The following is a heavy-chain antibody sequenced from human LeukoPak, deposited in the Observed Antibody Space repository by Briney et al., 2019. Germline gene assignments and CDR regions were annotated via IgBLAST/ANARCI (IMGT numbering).Heavy chain of an antibody. V-gene: IGHV3-49*03. CDR1: GFTFSSYA. Sequence: PGGSLRLSCAASGFTFSSYAMSWFRQAPGKGLEWVGFIRSKAYGGTTEYAASVKGRFTISRDDSKSIAYLQMNSLKTEDTAVYYCTRKIRWFGEFPMGYWGQGTLVTVSS. D-gene: IGHD3-10*01. CDR3: TRKIRWFGEFPMGY. CDR2: IRSKAYGGTT. J-gene: IGHJ4*02.